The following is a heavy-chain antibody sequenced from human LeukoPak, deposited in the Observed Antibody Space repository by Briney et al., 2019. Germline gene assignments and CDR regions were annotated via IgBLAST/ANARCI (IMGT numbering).Heavy chain of an antibody. V-gene: IGHV3-48*02. D-gene: IGHD6-13*01. CDR2: ISSNSITI. Sequence: GGSLRLSCAASGCTFSSYSMNWVRQAPGKGLEWVSYISSNSITIYYADSVKGRFTISRDSAKNSLYLQMNSLRDEDTAVYYCARGYSALDYWGQGTLVTVSS. CDR1: GCTFSSYS. J-gene: IGHJ4*02. CDR3: ARGYSALDY.